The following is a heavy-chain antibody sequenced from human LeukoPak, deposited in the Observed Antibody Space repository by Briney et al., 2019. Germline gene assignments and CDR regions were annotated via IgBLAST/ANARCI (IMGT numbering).Heavy chain of an antibody. CDR2: ISSSSSTI. D-gene: IGHD3-22*01. V-gene: IGHV3-48*01. CDR1: GFTFSSYS. CDR3: ARDRYYDSSGYYLGVGY. J-gene: IGHJ4*02. Sequence: GGSLRLPCAASGFTFSSYSMNWVRQAPGKGLEWVSYISSSSSTIYYADSVKGRFTISRDNAKNSLYLQMNSLRAEDTAVYYCARDRYYDSSGYYLGVGYWGQGTLVTVSS.